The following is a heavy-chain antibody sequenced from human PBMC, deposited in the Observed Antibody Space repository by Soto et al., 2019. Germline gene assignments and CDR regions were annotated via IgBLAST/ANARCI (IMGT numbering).Heavy chain of an antibody. V-gene: IGHV4-61*03. CDR2: IYNSGST. Sequence: PSKTLSLTCTVSGGSVSSGSYYWSWIRQPPGKGLEWIGYIYNSGSTNYNPSLKSRVTISVDTSKNHFSLRMSSVTAADTAVYYCARESDYGSYYFPYWLRGILGTVSS. D-gene: IGHD3-10*01. CDR3: ARESDYGSYYFPY. J-gene: IGHJ4*02. CDR1: GGSVSSGSYY.